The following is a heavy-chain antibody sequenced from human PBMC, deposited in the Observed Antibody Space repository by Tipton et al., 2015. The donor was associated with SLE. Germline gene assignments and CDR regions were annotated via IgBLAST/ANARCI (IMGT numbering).Heavy chain of an antibody. CDR3: ARVFITMVRGDYGMDV. CDR1: GGSISSSSYY. CDR2: INHSGST. D-gene: IGHD3-10*01. J-gene: IGHJ6*02. V-gene: IGHV4-39*07. Sequence: TLSLTCTVSGGSISSSSYYWGWIRQPPGKGLEWIGEINHSGSTNYNPSLKSRVTISVDTSKNQFSLKLSSVTAADTAVYYCARVFITMVRGDYGMDVWGQGTTVTVSS.